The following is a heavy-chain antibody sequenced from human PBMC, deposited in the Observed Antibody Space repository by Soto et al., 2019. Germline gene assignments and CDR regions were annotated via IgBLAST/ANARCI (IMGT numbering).Heavy chain of an antibody. V-gene: IGHV4-59*01. CDR3: AREGVSSSWYYYYALDV. Sequence: SETLSLTCTVSGGSISSYYWSWIRQPPGKGLEWIGYIYYSGSTNYSPSLKSRVTISVDTSKNQFSLNLSSVTAADTAVYYCAREGVSSSWYYYYALDVWGQGTTVT. CDR1: GGSISSYY. J-gene: IGHJ6*02. CDR2: IYYSGST. D-gene: IGHD6-13*01.